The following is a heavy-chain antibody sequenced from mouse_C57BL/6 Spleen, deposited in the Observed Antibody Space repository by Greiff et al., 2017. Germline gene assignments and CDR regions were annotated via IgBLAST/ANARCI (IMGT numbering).Heavy chain of an antibody. CDR3: ATTVVPHYYARDY. J-gene: IGHJ4*01. V-gene: IGHV5-9*01. CDR1: GFTFSSYT. Sequence: EVMLVESGGGLVKPGGSLKLSCAASGFTFSSYTMSWVRQTPEKRLEWVATISGGGGNTYYPDSVKGRFTISRDNAKNTLYLQMSSLRSEDTALYYCATTVVPHYYARDYWGQGTSVTVSS. CDR2: ISGGGGNT. D-gene: IGHD1-1*01.